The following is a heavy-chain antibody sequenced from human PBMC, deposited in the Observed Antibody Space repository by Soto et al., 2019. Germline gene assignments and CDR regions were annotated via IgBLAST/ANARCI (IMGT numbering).Heavy chain of an antibody. J-gene: IGHJ6*02. Sequence: GGSLRLSCAASAFTFSDYYMTWIRQAPVNGLEWVSYISSSSNLISYEDSVKGRFTVSRDNTKNSMYLQMISLRAEDTAIYYCARGMKTAVFYGMDVWGQGTTVTVSS. D-gene: IGHD2-2*01. CDR1: AFTFSDYY. CDR3: ARGMKTAVFYGMDV. CDR2: ISSSSNLI. V-gene: IGHV3-11*06.